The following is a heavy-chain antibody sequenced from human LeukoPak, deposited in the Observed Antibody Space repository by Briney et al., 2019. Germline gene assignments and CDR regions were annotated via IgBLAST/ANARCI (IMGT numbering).Heavy chain of an antibody. D-gene: IGHD3-9*01. V-gene: IGHV1-24*01. Sequence: ASVKVSCKVSGYTLTELSMHWVRQAPGKGLEWMGGFDPEDGEKIYAQKFQGRVTMTEDTSTDTAYMELSSLRSEDVAVYYCATGWGLRYFDWLLFDYWGQGTLVTVSS. CDR3: ATGWGLRYFDWLLFDY. CDR1: GYTLTELS. CDR2: FDPEDGEK. J-gene: IGHJ4*02.